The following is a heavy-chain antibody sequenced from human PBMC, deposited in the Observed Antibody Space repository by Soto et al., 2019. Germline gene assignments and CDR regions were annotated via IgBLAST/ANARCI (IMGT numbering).Heavy chain of an antibody. CDR3: VRTSSY. J-gene: IGHJ4*02. V-gene: IGHV3-53*01. Sequence: EVQLVASGGGLIQPGGSLRLSCAASGFAVNSDYMSWVRQAPGKGLEWVSVIFGGGATKYSDSVKGRFTIPRDNSKTAVFLQMNSLRAEGTAVYYCVRTSSYWGQGTRVIVSS. CDR1: GFAVNSDY. CDR2: IFGGGAT. D-gene: IGHD2-2*01.